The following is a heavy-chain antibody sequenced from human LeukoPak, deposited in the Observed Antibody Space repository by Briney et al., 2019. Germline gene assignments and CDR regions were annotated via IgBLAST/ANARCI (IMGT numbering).Heavy chain of an antibody. Sequence: SQTLSLTCAISGDSVSSNSAAWNWISHSPSSGLEWLGRTYYRSKWYNDYAVSVKSRITINPDTSKNQFSLQLNSVTPEDTAVYYCVAGSSSSLAFGYWGQGTLVTVSS. J-gene: IGHJ4*02. CDR1: GDSVSSNSAA. CDR3: VAGSSSSLAFGY. CDR2: TYYRSKWYN. D-gene: IGHD6-6*01. V-gene: IGHV6-1*01.